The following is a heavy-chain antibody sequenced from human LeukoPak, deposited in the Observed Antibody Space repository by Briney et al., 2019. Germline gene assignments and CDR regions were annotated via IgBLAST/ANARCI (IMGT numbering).Heavy chain of an antibody. CDR3: ARDQMHNVLRFLEWSGYYYYYMDV. CDR2: IIPIFGTA. Sequence: GASVKVSCKASGGTFSSYAISWVRQAPGQGLEWMGGIIPIFGTANYAQKFQGRVTITADESTSTAYMELSRLRSEDTAVFYCARDQMHNVLRFLEWSGYYYYYMDVWGKGTTVTVSS. V-gene: IGHV1-69*13. J-gene: IGHJ6*03. D-gene: IGHD3-3*01. CDR1: GGTFSSYA.